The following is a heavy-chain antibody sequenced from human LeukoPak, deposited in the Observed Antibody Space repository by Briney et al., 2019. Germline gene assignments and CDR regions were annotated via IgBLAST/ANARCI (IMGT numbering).Heavy chain of an antibody. J-gene: IGHJ3*02. D-gene: IGHD3-22*01. CDR3: ARGLTMIDAFDI. CDR2: IYYSGGT. V-gene: IGHV4-59*11. CDR1: GGSISSHY. Sequence: SETLSLTCTVSGGSISSHYWSWIRQPPGKGLEWIGYIYYSGGTNYNPSLKSRVTISVDTSKNQFSLKLSSVTAADTAVYYCARGLTMIDAFDIWGQGTMVTVSS.